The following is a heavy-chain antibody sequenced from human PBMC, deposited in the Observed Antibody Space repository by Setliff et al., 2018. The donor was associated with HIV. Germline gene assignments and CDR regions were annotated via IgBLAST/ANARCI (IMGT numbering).Heavy chain of an antibody. J-gene: IGHJ4*02. CDR2: SNPNTGGT. CDR3: ARTLPQYTNLFDY. Sequence: ASVKVSCKASGYMFNIYYMHWVRQVPGQGLEWMGWSNPNTGGTKYAQKFQGRVTMTRDTSISTAYMELSRLRSDDTAVYYCARTLPQYTNLFDYWGQGTLVTVSS. D-gene: IGHD5-18*01. V-gene: IGHV1-2*02. CDR1: GYMFNIYY.